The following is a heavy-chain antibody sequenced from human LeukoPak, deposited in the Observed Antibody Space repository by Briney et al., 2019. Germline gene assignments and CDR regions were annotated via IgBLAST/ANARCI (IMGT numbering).Heavy chain of an antibody. CDR2: INPNSGGT. D-gene: IGHD3-10*01. V-gene: IGHV1-2*02. CDR3: ARDRNYYGSGSGGYYYYYYMDV. Sequence: ASVKVSCKASGYTFTGYYMHWVRQAPGQGLEGMGWINPNSGGTNYAQKFQGRVTMTRDTSISTAYMELSRLRSDDTAVYYCARDRNYYGSGSGGYYYYYYMDVWGKGTTVTISS. J-gene: IGHJ6*03. CDR1: GYTFTGYY.